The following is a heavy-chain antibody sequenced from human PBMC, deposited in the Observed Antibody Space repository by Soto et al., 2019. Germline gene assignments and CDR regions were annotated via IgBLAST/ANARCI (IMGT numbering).Heavy chain of an antibody. Sequence: PGGSLRLSCAASGFTFSSYEMNWVRQAPGKGLEWVSYISSSGSTIYYADSVKGRFTISRDNAKNSLYLQMNSLRAEDTAAYYCAREGVPAAFVRGRYYYYGRDVWGQGPTVTVSS. CDR2: ISSSGSTI. V-gene: IGHV3-48*03. CDR3: AREGVPAAFVRGRYYYYGRDV. D-gene: IGHD2-2*01. CDR1: GFTFSSYE. J-gene: IGHJ6*02.